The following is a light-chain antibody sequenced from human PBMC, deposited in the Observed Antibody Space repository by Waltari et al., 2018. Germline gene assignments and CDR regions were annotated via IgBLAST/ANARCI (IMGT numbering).Light chain of an antibody. J-gene: IGKJ2*03. V-gene: IGKV1-5*03. CDR1: QTVTTF. Sequence: DIQLPQSPSTLSASVGDRVTITCRASQTVTTFLAWYQQKPERAPTLLIYRVSTLQTGVPSRFSGSGSGTEFSLTISSLQAGDSATYYCQQYESYPSFGQGTRLEI. CDR2: RVS. CDR3: QQYESYPS.